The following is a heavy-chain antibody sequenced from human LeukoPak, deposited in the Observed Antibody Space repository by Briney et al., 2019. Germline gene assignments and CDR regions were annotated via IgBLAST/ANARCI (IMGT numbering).Heavy chain of an antibody. CDR3: ARHANDGDYSLDY. V-gene: IGHV4-59*08. CDR2: IYYTGGP. D-gene: IGHD4-17*01. CDR1: GGSISGYY. Sequence: PSETLSLTCTVSGGSISGYYWSWFRQPPGMGLEWIGYIYYTGGPNYNPSLKSRVTISVDTSNNQFSLRLSSVTAADTAVYYCARHANDGDYSLDYWGQGTLVTVSS. J-gene: IGHJ4*02.